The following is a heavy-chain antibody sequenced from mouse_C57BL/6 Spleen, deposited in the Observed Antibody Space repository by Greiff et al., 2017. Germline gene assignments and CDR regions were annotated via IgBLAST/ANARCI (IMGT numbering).Heavy chain of an antibody. D-gene: IGHD3-3*01. J-gene: IGHJ4*01. CDR2: ISDGGSYT. V-gene: IGHV5-4*01. CDR3: ARGGWFYAMDY. Sequence: DVLLVESGGGLVKPGGSLKLSCAASGFTFSSYAMSWVRQTPEKRLEWVATISDGGSYTYYPDNVKGRFTISRDNAKNNLYLQMSHLKSEDTAMYYCARGGWFYAMDYWGQGTSVTVSS. CDR1: GFTFSSYA.